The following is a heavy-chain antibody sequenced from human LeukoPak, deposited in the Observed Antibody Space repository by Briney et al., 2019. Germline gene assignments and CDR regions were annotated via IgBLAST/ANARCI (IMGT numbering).Heavy chain of an antibody. CDR2: IYYSGSI. CDR3: ASGGYFDY. V-gene: IGHV4-59*01. CDR1: GGSISSYY. Sequence: PSETLSLTCTVSGGSISSYYWSWIRQPPGKGLEWIGYIYYSGSINYNPSLKSRVTISVDTSKNQFSLKLSSVTAADTAVYYYASGGYFDYWGQGTLVTVSS. J-gene: IGHJ4*02. D-gene: IGHD3-16*01.